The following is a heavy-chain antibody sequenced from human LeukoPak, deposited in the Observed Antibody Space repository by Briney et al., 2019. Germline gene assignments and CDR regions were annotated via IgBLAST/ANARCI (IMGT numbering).Heavy chain of an antibody. CDR2: INWNGGRT. J-gene: IGHJ4*02. V-gene: IGHV3-20*04. CDR1: GFSFGDYG. D-gene: IGHD3-10*01. CDR3: AKIGELPWELFYFDY. Sequence: GGSLRLSCAASGFSFGDYGMSWVRQAPGKGLEWVSGINWNGGRTGYADSVKGRFTISRDNAKNSLYLQMNSLRTEDTALYYCAKIGELPWELFYFDYWGQGTLVTVSS.